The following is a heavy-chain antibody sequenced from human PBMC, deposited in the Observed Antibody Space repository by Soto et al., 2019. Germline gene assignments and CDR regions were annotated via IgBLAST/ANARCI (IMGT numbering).Heavy chain of an antibody. J-gene: IGHJ6*02. V-gene: IGHV3-21*01. D-gene: IGHD6-19*01. Sequence: PGGSLRLSCAASGFTFSSYSMNWVRQAPGKGLEWVSSISSSSSYIYYADSVKGRFTISRDNAKNSLYLQMNSLRAEDTAVYHCARDGAVAQYYYGMDVWGQGTTVTVSS. CDR3: ARDGAVAQYYYGMDV. CDR1: GFTFSSYS. CDR2: ISSSSSYI.